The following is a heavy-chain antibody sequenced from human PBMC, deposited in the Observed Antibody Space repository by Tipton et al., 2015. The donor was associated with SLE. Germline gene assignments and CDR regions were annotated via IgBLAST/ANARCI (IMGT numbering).Heavy chain of an antibody. D-gene: IGHD6-13*01. V-gene: IGHV4-39*07. Sequence: TLSLTCTVSGGSISSSSYYWGWIRRPPGKGLEWIGSIYYSGSTYYNPSLKSRVTISVDTSKNQFSLKLTSVTAADTAVYYCATVTSSSWFRAFDYWGQGTLVTVSS. CDR2: IYYSGST. CDR1: GGSISSSSYY. J-gene: IGHJ4*02. CDR3: ATVTSSSWFRAFDY.